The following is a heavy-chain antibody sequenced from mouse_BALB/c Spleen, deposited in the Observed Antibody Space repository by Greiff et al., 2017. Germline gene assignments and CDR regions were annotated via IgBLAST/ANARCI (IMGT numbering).Heavy chain of an antibody. V-gene: IGHV1-9*01. CDR1: GYTFTSYD. CDR2: ILPGSGSN. D-gene: IGHD1-1*01. Sequence: QVQLMQSGPELVKPGALVKISCKASGYTFTSYDINWVKQRPGHGLEWIGEILPGSGSNNYNEKFKGKATFTADTSSNTAYMQLSSLTSEDSAVYYCARLVRGYVDYWGQGTTLTVSS. CDR3: ARLVRGYVDY. J-gene: IGHJ2*01.